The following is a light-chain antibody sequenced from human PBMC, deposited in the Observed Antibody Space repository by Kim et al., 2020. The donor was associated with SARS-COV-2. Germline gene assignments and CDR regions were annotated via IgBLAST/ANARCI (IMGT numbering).Light chain of an antibody. Sequence: SVSPGERATLSCRASQSVSSNLAWYQQKPVQAPRLLIYGASTRATGIPATFSGSGSGTEFTLTISSLQSADFAVYYWQQYNNWPYTFGQGTKLEI. CDR3: QQYNNWPYT. J-gene: IGKJ2*01. CDR2: GAS. CDR1: QSVSSN. V-gene: IGKV3-15*01.